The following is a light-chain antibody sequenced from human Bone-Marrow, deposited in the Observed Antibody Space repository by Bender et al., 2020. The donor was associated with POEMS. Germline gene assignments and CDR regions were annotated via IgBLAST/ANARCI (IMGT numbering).Light chain of an antibody. CDR2: EDN. CDR3: QAWDTSSVV. Sequence: SYGLTQPPSVSVSPGHTANITCSGDQLGDQYASWYQLKPGQSPVLVIYEDNKRPSGIPERFSGSNSGNIATLTISGTQALDEADYYGQAWDTSSVVCGGGTKLTVL. J-gene: IGLJ2*01. V-gene: IGLV3-1*01. CDR1: QLGDQY.